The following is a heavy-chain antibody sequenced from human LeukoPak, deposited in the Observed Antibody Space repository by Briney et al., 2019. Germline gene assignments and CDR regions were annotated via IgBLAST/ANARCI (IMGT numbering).Heavy chain of an antibody. CDR3: ARSLRSGWYVYFDN. CDR1: GYTFSNYF. V-gene: IGHV1-46*01. Sequence: GASAKVSCKASGYTFSNYFTHWVRQAPGQGLEWMAIVHPSGGSTNYAQKFKGRVTVTRDTSTSTVYMEMSSLRSDDTAIYYCARSLRSGWYVYFDNWGQGTLVTVSS. J-gene: IGHJ4*02. D-gene: IGHD6-19*01. CDR2: VHPSGGST.